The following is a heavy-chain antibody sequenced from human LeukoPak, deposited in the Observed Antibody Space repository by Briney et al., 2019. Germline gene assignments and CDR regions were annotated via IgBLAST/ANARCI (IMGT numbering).Heavy chain of an antibody. CDR1: GGSISSSSYY. CDR3: ARIRGPGAYDSSGYYLDY. V-gene: IGHV4-39*01. CDR2: IYYSGST. Sequence: SETLSLTCTVSGGSISSSSYYWGWIRQPPGKGLEWIGSIYYSGSTYYNPSLKSRVTISVDTSKNQFSLKLSSVTAADTAVYYCARIRGPGAYDSSGYYLDYWGQGTLVTVSS. D-gene: IGHD3-22*01. J-gene: IGHJ4*02.